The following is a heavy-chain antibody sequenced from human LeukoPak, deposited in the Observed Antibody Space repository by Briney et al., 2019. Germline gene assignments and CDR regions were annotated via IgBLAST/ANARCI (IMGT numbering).Heavy chain of an antibody. CDR1: GFTFRSYA. D-gene: IGHD3-10*01. V-gene: IGHV3-23*01. J-gene: IGHJ4*02. CDR3: AKLLFSGELSNPPGH. Sequence: GGSLRLSCAASGFTFRSYAMSWVRQAPGKGLEWVSTISGSGSSTFYADSVKGRFTTSRDNSKNTLYLQMNSLREEDTATYYCAKLLFSGELSNPPGHWGQGTLVTVSS. CDR2: ISGSGSST.